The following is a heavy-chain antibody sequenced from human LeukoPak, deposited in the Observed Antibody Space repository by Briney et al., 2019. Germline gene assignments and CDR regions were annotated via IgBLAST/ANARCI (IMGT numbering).Heavy chain of an antibody. V-gene: IGHV4-59*08. CDR3: AGHHPRNTVDF. CDR2: NSGST. CDR1: GGSISSYY. J-gene: IGHJ4*02. Sequence: SETLSLTCTVSGGSISSYYWSWIRQPPGKGLEWIGYNSGSTNYNPSLKSRVTISVDTSKNQSSLKLSSVTAADTAVYYCAGHHPRNTVDFWGQGTLVTVSS. D-gene: IGHD2/OR15-2a*01.